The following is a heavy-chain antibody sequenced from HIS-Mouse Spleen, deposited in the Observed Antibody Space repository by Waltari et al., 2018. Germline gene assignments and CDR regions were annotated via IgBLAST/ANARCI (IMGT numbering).Heavy chain of an antibody. CDR2: RYYSGMT. J-gene: IGHJ2*01. V-gene: IGHV4-39*07. CDR1: GGSISSSSYY. CDR3: AREIPYSSSWYDWYFDL. D-gene: IGHD6-13*01. Sequence: QLQLQESGPGLVKPSETLSLTCTVSGGSISSSSYYWGWIRQPPGKGLEGIGMRYYSGMTYYNPSLKSRVTISVDTSKNQFSLKLSSVTAADTAVYYCAREIPYSSSWYDWYFDLWGRGTLVTVSS.